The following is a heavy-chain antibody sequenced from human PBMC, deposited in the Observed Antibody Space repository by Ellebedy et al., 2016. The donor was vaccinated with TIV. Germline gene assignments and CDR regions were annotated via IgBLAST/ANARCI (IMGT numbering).Heavy chain of an antibody. CDR3: ARRYMDV. CDR1: GFTFSSYC. Sequence: GESLKISXAASGFTFSSYCMQWVRQAPGKGLEWVANIKQDGSAKYYVDSVKGRFTISRDNAKNSVYLQMNNLRAEDTAVYYCARRYMDVWGKGTTVTVSS. V-gene: IGHV3-7*01. J-gene: IGHJ6*03. CDR2: IKQDGSAK.